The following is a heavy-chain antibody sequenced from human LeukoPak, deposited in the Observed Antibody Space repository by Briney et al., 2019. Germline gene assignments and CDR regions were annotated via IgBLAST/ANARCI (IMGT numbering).Heavy chain of an antibody. D-gene: IGHD4-17*01. J-gene: IGHJ4*02. CDR2: ISAYNGNT. Sequence: ASVTVSCTASGYTFTSYGISWVRQAPGQGLEWMGWISAYNGNTNYAQKLQGRVTMTTDTSTSTAYMELRSLRSDDTAVYYCAIWTIGYGDYVDYWGQGTLVTVSS. CDR3: AIWTIGYGDYVDY. V-gene: IGHV1-18*01. CDR1: GYTFTSYG.